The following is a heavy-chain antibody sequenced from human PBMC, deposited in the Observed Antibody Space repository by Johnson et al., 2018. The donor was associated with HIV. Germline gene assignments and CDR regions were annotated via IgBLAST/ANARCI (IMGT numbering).Heavy chain of an antibody. D-gene: IGHD1-14*01. CDR1: GFTFSSYG. CDR3: ARDGMAATKANI. CDR2: IYSGGST. V-gene: IGHV3-66*01. J-gene: IGHJ3*02. Sequence: QLVESGGGVVQPGGSLRLSCAASGFTFSSYGMHWVRQAPGKGLEWVSVIYSGGSTYYADSVKGRFTISRDNSKNTLYLQMNSLRAEDTAVYYCARDGMAATKANIWGQGTMVTVSS.